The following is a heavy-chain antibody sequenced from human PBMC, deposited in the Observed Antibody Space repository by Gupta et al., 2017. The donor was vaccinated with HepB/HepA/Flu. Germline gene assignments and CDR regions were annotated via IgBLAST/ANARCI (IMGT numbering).Heavy chain of an antibody. V-gene: IGHV3-48*02. CDR1: GFPFSSYS. CDR3: ARDQGSGSYLGARWFDP. Sequence: EVQLVESGGGLVQPGGSLRLSCAASGFPFSSYSMNWVRQAPGKGLEWVSYISSSSSTIYYADSVKGRFTISRDNAKNSLYLQMNSLRDEDTAVYYCARDQGSGSYLGARWFDPWGQGTLVTVSS. D-gene: IGHD1-26*01. J-gene: IGHJ5*02. CDR2: ISSSSSTI.